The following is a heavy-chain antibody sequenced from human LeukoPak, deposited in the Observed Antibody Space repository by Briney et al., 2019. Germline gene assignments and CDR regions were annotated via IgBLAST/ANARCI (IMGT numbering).Heavy chain of an antibody. V-gene: IGHV1-2*02. J-gene: IGHJ5*02. Sequence: ASVKVSCTASGYTFTDYYMHWVRQAPGQGLEWMGWINPNSGGTNYAQKFQGRVTMTTDTSISTAYMEVSRLRSDDTAVYYCARGRVGVDYGEQNWFDPWGQGTLVTVSS. CDR1: GYTFTDYY. D-gene: IGHD4-17*01. CDR3: ARGRVGVDYGEQNWFDP. CDR2: INPNSGGT.